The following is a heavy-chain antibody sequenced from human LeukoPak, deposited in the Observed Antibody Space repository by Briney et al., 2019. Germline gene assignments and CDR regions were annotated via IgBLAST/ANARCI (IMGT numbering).Heavy chain of an antibody. Sequence: PGGSLRLSCAASGFTFSSYAMSWVRQAPGKGLQWVSAIVAGGGGSAYADSVKGRFTISRDNSKNTLYLEMNSLRAEDTAVYHCAKEPTGAFDCWGQGTLVTVSS. D-gene: IGHD3-10*01. CDR3: AKEPTGAFDC. CDR2: IVAGGGGS. J-gene: IGHJ4*02. CDR1: GFTFSSYA. V-gene: IGHV3-23*01.